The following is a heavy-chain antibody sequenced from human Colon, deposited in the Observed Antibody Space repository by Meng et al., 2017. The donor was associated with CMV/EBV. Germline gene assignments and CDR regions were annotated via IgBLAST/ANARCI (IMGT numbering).Heavy chain of an antibody. CDR2: ISGSGGST. V-gene: IGHV3-23*01. CDR3: AKDPPDY. Sequence: GESLKISCVGSGFTFSDYEVNWVRQAPGKGLEWVSAISGSGGSTYYADSVKGRFTISRDNSKNTLYLQMNSLRAEDTAVYYCAKDPPDYWGQGTLVTVSS. J-gene: IGHJ4*02. CDR1: GFTFSDYE.